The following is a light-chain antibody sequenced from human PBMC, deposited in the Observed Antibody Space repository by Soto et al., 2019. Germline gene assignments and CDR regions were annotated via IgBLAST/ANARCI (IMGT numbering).Light chain of an antibody. Sequence: QSVLTHPASVSGSPGQSITISCTGTSSDVGGYNYVSWYQQHPGKAPKLMIYDVSNRPSGVSNRFSGSKSGNTASLTISGLQAEDEADYYCSSYTSSSTRVFGTGTKFTVL. V-gene: IGLV2-14*01. CDR3: SSYTSSSTRV. J-gene: IGLJ1*01. CDR2: DVS. CDR1: SSDVGGYNY.